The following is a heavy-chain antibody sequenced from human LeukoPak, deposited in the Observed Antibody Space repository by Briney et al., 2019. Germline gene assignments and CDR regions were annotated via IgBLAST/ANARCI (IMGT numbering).Heavy chain of an antibody. CDR3: TRDRAGTQSWVEFDL. J-gene: IGHJ5*02. CDR1: GFSVSSTY. V-gene: IGHV3-66*03. D-gene: IGHD3-10*01. Sequence: GGSLRLTCAASGFSVSSTYMSWVRQAPGKGLEWVSLIYTSGSTFYADSVMGRFTITRDNSKNTLFLQMNSLRAEDSAVYYCTRDRAGTQSWVEFDLWGQGTLVTVSS. CDR2: IYTSGST.